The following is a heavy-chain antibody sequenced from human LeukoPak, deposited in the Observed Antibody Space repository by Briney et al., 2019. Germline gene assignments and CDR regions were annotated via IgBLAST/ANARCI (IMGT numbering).Heavy chain of an antibody. J-gene: IGHJ4*02. Sequence: SETLSLTCTVSGGSISSYYWSWIRQPPGKGLEWIGYIYYSGSTNYNPSLKSRVTISVDTSRNQFSLKLSSVTAADTAVYYCARLKPPFQTGVVLDFDYWGQGTLVTVSS. CDR3: ARLKPPFQTGVVLDFDY. CDR2: IYYSGST. V-gene: IGHV4-59*08. CDR1: GGSISSYY. D-gene: IGHD3-10*01.